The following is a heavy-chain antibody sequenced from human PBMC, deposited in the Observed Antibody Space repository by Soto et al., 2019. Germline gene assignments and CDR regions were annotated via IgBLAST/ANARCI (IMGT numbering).Heavy chain of an antibody. CDR3: ASGYYDFWRGYTNWFDP. CDR1: GYTFTSYD. J-gene: IGHJ5*02. V-gene: IGHV1-8*01. Sequence: QVQLVQSGAEVKKPGASVKVSCKASGYTFTSYDINWVRQATGQGLEWMGWMNPNSGNTGYAQKFQGRVTMTRNTSIRTAYMELRSLRSEATAVYYCASGYYDFWRGYTNWFDPRGQGTLVTVS. CDR2: MNPNSGNT. D-gene: IGHD3-3*01.